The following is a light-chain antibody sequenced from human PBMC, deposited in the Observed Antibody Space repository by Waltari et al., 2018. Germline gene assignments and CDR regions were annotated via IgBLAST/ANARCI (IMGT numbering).Light chain of an antibody. CDR1: NSNIANTY. Sequence: QSVLNQPPSVSGTPGQTVTLSCSGSNSNIANTYVYWYQQLPGMAPKLLIYRNNQRPSGVPDRFSGSKSGTSASLAISGLRSEDEAHYSCAIWDDGVIFGGGTKLTVL. V-gene: IGLV1-47*01. CDR3: AIWDDGVI. CDR2: RNN. J-gene: IGLJ2*01.